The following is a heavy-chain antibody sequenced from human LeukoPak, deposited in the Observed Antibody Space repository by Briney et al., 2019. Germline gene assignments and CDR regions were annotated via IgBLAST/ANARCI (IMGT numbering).Heavy chain of an antibody. CDR1: GFTFSRFA. J-gene: IGHJ4*02. CDR3: AKDANYYDSSGYLIPFDY. D-gene: IGHD3-22*01. Sequence: PGGSRRLSCSASGFTFSRFAMTWVRQLPGRGLEWVSSISGNGHQTYYADSVKGRFSVSRDNSKNILYLQMDSLRADDLALYYCAKDANYYDSSGYLIPFDYWGQGTLVTVSS. V-gene: IGHV3-23*01. CDR2: ISGNGHQT.